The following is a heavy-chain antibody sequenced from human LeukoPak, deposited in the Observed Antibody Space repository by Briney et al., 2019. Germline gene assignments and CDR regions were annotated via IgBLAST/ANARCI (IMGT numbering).Heavy chain of an antibody. D-gene: IGHD2-2*01. CDR1: GFTFSSHH. J-gene: IGHJ4*02. Sequence: GGSLRLSCVASGFTFSSHHMNWVRPPPGKGLESVATIKPDGSEKYYVDSVKGRFTISRDNAKSSLYLQMNSLRAEDTGVYFCARMSSYCDYWGQGTLVTVSS. V-gene: IGHV3-7*01. CDR3: ARMSSYCDY. CDR2: IKPDGSEK.